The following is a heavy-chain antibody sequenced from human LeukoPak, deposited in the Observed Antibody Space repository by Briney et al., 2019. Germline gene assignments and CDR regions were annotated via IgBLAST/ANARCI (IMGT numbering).Heavy chain of an antibody. CDR3: AKDEGDYYDSSGYQNYFDY. CDR1: GVTFSNYA. J-gene: IGHJ4*02. D-gene: IGHD3-22*01. V-gene: IGHV3-23*01. CDR2: ITGSGAST. Sequence: GGSLRLSCAASGVTFSNYAMTWVRQGPGKGLEWVSTITGSGASTYYADSVKGRFTISRDNSKNTLYLQMNSLRAEDTAVYYCAKDEGDYYDSSGYQNYFDYWGQGTLVTVSS.